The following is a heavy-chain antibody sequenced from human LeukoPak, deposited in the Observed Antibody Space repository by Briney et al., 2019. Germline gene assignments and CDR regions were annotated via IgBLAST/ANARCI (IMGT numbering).Heavy chain of an antibody. V-gene: IGHV3-49*04. CDR2: ITSKPYGEAS. J-gene: IGHJ4*02. CDR3: VRHDGMVLPV. D-gene: IGHD3-3*01. Sequence: GGSLRLSCTGSGFSFGDHSMSWVRQAPGKGLEWVGFITSKPYGEASHYAASVSGRFSFSRDDSKSIAYLQMNSLKTEDTAVYYCVRHDGMVLPVWGQGTLVTVSS. CDR1: GFSFGDHS.